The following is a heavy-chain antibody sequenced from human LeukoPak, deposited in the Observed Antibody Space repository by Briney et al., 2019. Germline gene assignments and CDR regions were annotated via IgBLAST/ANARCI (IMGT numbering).Heavy chain of an antibody. J-gene: IGHJ4*01. CDR3: ASGLYSGHVQLGY. CDR2: IIPIFGTA. V-gene: IGHV1-69*05. CDR1: GGTFSSYA. D-gene: IGHD5-12*01. Sequence: ASVKVSCKASGGTFSSYAISWVRQAPGQGLEWMGGIIPIFGTANYAQKFQGRVTMTRDTSISTAYMELSRLRSDDAAVYYCASGLYSGHVQLGYWGQGTLVTVSS.